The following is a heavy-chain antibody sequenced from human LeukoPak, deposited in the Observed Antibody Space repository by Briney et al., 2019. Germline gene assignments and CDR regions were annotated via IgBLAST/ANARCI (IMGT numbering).Heavy chain of an antibody. CDR2: INPNSGGT. Sequence: ASVTVSCKASGYTFTGYYMHWVRQAPGQGLEWMGWINPNSGGTNYAQKFQGRVTMTRDTSISTAYMELSRLRSDDTAVYYCARGGAWIQLWLGDYWGQGTLVTVSS. CDR1: GYTFTGYY. V-gene: IGHV1-2*02. CDR3: ARGGAWIQLWLGDY. J-gene: IGHJ4*02. D-gene: IGHD5-18*01.